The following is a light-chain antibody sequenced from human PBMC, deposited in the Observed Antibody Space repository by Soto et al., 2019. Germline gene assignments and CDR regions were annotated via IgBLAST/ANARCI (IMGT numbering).Light chain of an antibody. CDR1: QTVSSN. Sequence: EIVMTQSPATLSVSPGERATLSCRASQTVSSNLAWYQQKPGQAPRLLIYTASTRATGIPGRFSGSGSGTEFTLTISSLQSEDLAVYYCQQYNDWPPYTFGQGTKVEIK. V-gene: IGKV3-15*01. CDR2: TAS. J-gene: IGKJ2*01. CDR3: QQYNDWPPYT.